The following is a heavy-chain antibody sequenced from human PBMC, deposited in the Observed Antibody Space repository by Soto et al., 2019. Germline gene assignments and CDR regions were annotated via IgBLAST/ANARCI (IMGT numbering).Heavy chain of an antibody. V-gene: IGHV3-30-3*01. D-gene: IGHD6-19*01. J-gene: IGHJ6*02. CDR1: GFTFSSYA. Sequence: GGSLRLSCAASGFTFSSYAMHWVRQAPGKGLEWVAVISYDGSNKYYADSVKGRFTISRDNSKNTLYLQMYSLRAEDTAVYYCARETVVADNYYYGMDVWGQGTTVTVSS. CDR2: ISYDGSNK. CDR3: ARETVVADNYYYGMDV.